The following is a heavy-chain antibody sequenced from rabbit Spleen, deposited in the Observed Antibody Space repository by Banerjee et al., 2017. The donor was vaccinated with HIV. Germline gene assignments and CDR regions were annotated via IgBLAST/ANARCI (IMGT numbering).Heavy chain of an antibody. CDR3: ARDKELDIWGYEFNL. J-gene: IGHJ4*01. V-gene: IGHV1S40*01. D-gene: IGHD3-1*01. CDR2: LYAGDGST. Sequence: QSLEESGGGLVKPGGTLTLTCNASGFSLFSYWMRWVRQAPGKGPEWTACLYAGDGSTDYANWGNGRFAISKTSSTVDLKMTSLTAADTATYFCARDKELDIWGYEFNLWGPGTLVAVS. CDR1: GFSLFSYW.